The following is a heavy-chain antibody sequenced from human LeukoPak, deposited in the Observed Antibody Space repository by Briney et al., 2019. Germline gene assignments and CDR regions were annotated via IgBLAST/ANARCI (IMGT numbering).Heavy chain of an antibody. CDR3: ARYSSSGQFDP. D-gene: IGHD6-13*01. J-gene: IGHJ5*02. V-gene: IGHV3-11*04. CDR1: GFTFSDYY. CDR2: ISSSGSTI. Sequence: PGGSLRLSCAASGFTFSDYYMSWIGQAPGKWLEWVSYISSSGSTIYYADSVKGRFTISRDNAKNSLYLQMNSLRAEDTAVYYCARYSSSGQFDPWGQGTLVTVSS.